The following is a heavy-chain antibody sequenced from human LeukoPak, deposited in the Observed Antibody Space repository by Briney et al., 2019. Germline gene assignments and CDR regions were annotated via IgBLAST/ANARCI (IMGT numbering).Heavy chain of an antibody. CDR3: ARTPLLVRMGYYYYYMDV. CDR1: GGSFTNYY. J-gene: IGHJ6*03. D-gene: IGHD2-8*01. CDR2: INHSGST. V-gene: IGHV4-34*01. Sequence: SETLSLTCAVYGGSFTNYYWSWIRQPPGKGLEWIGEINHSGSTNHNPSLKSRVTISVDTSKNQFSLKLGSVTAADTAMYYCARTPLLVRMGYYYYYMDVWDKGTTVTVSS.